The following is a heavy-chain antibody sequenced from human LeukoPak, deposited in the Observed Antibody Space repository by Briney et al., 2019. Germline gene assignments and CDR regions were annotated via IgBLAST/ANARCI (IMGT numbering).Heavy chain of an antibody. D-gene: IGHD2-15*01. V-gene: IGHV4-39*01. CDR1: GGSISSTIYH. J-gene: IGHJ5*02. Sequence: SDTLSLTCTVSGGSISSTIYHWGWIRQPPGKGLEWIGSIYYNGSTYYNPSLKSRVTISVDTSKNQFSVKLNSVTAADTAVYYCARHEYYCSGGSCYSPNWFDPWGQGTLVTVSS. CDR3: ARHEYYCSGGSCYSPNWFDP. CDR2: IYYNGST.